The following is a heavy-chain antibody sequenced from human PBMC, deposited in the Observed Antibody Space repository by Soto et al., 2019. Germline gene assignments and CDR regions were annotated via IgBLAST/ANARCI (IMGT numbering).Heavy chain of an antibody. CDR1: GFTFDDYG. CDR3: SKDGGYYYGSGRSYYGLDV. V-gene: IGHV3-9*01. D-gene: IGHD3-10*01. CDR2: ISRSSGSI. Sequence: HPGGSLRLSCAASGFTFDDYGMHWVRQAPGKGLEWVSGISRSSGSIGYAGSVKGRFTISRDNAKNSLYLQMNSLRAEDTALYYCSKDGGYYYGSGRSYYGLDVWGQGTTVTVSS. J-gene: IGHJ6*02.